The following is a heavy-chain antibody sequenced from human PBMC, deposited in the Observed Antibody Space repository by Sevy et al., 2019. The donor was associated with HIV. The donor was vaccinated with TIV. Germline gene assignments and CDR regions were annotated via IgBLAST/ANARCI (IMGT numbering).Heavy chain of an antibody. CDR2: LGGSGTTP. D-gene: IGHD2-21*02. CDR3: AKDMGVTTSGRDFYYFDY. Sequence: GGSLRLSCVASGFTFTSYAMSWVRQAPGKGLEWVSGLGGSGTTPYYADSVRGGFTISRDNSKNTLYLQMNSLRAEDTAVYYCAKDMGVTTSGRDFYYFDYWGQGTLVTVSS. J-gene: IGHJ4*02. CDR1: GFTFTSYA. V-gene: IGHV3-23*01.